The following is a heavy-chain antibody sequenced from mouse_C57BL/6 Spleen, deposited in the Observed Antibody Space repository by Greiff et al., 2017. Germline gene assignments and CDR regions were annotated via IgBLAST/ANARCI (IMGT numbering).Heavy chain of an antibody. Sequence: EVQLVESGGGLVKPGGSLKLSCAASGFTFSDYGMHWVRQAPEKGLEWVAYISSGSSTIYYADPVKGRFTVSRDNAKNPLFLQMTSLMSDDTAMYYCARLLLDYWGQGTTLTVAS. V-gene: IGHV5-17*01. CDR1: GFTFSDYG. J-gene: IGHJ2*01. CDR3: ARLLLDY. D-gene: IGHD2-10*01. CDR2: ISSGSSTI.